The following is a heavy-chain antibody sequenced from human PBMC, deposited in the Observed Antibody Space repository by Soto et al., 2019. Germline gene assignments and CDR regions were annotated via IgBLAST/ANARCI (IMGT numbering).Heavy chain of an antibody. CDR2: ISYDGNNQ. J-gene: IGHJ6*02. D-gene: IGHD2-15*01. CDR3: ARPFNSGGRSTHPYCYYGMDX. V-gene: IGHV3-30-3*01. CDR1: GFTFSTCA. Sequence: GGSLRLSCAASGFTFSTCAMHWVRQAPGKGLEWVALISYDGNNQYYADSVKGRFTISIDISDNSLYLQMSSLRTEDTAVYYCARPFNSGGRSTHPYCYYGMDXWGQGTTVTVS.